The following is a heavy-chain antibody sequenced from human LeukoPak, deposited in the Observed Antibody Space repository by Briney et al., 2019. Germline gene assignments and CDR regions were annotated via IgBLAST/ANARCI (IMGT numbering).Heavy chain of an antibody. CDR2: INPDSGGT. CDR1: AYTFTGYY. Sequence: ASVKVSCKASAYTFTGYYMRAVRQAPGQGLEWMGWINPDSGGTNYAQKFQGRVTMTRDTSISTAYMEVSRLRSDDTAVYYCGGEGRGWYGYFDYWGQGTLVTVSS. J-gene: IGHJ4*02. D-gene: IGHD6-19*01. V-gene: IGHV1-2*02. CDR3: GGEGRGWYGYFDY.